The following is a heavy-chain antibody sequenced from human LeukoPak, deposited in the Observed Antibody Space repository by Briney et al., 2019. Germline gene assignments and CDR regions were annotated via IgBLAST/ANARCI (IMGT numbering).Heavy chain of an antibody. D-gene: IGHD3-22*01. CDR1: GGSISSSSYY. CDR3: AEVRWLFRNEGFDY. Sequence: PSETLSLTCTVSGGSISSSSYYWGWIRQPPGKGLEWIGSIYYSGSTYYNPSLKSRVTISVDTSKNQFSLKLSSATAADTAVYYCAEVRWLFRNEGFDYWGQGTLVTVSS. V-gene: IGHV4-39*07. CDR2: IYYSGST. J-gene: IGHJ4*02.